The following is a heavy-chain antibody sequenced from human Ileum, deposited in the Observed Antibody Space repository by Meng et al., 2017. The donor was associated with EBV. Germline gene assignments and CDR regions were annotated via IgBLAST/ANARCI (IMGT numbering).Heavy chain of an antibody. J-gene: IGHJ4*02. CDR1: GYAFTSYI. CDR3: VRGPPVGVPGPGDY. D-gene: IGHD2-21*01. Sequence: AQLVVLGVELKTTGASVKVSWKASGYAFTSYIFHWVRQGPGQRLEWMGWINVGVGYTKDYQKFKGRVTISSDTSATTGYMELSSLRSEDTAVYYCVRGPPVGVPGPGDYWGQGTLVTVSS. V-gene: IGHV1-3*01. CDR2: INVGVGYT.